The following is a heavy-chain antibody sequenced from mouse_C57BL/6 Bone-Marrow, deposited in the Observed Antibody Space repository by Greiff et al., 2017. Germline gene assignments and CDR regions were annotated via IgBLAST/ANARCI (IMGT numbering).Heavy chain of an antibody. CDR1: GYTFTDYY. CDR2: INPYNGGT. Sequence: EVQLQQSGPVLVKPGASVKMSCKASGYTFTDYYMNWVKQSHGKSLEWIGAINPYNGGTSYNQKFKGKATLTVDKSSSTAYMELNSLTSEDSAVYYCARRHDGSIYWGQGTTLTVSS. CDR3: ARRHDGSIY. V-gene: IGHV1-19*01. D-gene: IGHD1-1*01. J-gene: IGHJ2*01.